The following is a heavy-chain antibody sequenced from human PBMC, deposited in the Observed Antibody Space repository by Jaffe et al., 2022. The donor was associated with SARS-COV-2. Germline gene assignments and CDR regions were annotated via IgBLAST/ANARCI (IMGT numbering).Heavy chain of an antibody. D-gene: IGHD1-26*01. V-gene: IGHV3-48*02. Sequence: EVQLVESGGGLVQPGGSLRLSCAASGFTFSSYSMNWVRQAPGKGLEWVSYISSSSSTIYYADSVKGRFTISRDNAKNSLYLQMNSLRDEDTAVYYCARDQTLQYSGSYQADYWGQGTLVTVSS. CDR1: GFTFSSYS. CDR3: ARDQTLQYSGSYQADY. CDR2: ISSSSSTI. J-gene: IGHJ4*02.